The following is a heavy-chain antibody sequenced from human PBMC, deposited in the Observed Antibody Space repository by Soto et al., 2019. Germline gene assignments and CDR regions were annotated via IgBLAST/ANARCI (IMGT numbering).Heavy chain of an antibody. CDR3: ARERGSRAVDY. V-gene: IGHV1-8*01. D-gene: IGHD1-26*01. Sequence: QVQLVQSGAEVKKPGASVKVSCKASGYTFTSYDINWGRQATGQGLEWMGWMNPYSGNTGYAQKFKGRVTMSRNTSIRTAYMELSSLRSECTAVYYCARERGSRAVDYWGQGTLVTVSS. CDR2: MNPYSGNT. CDR1: GYTFTSYD. J-gene: IGHJ4*02.